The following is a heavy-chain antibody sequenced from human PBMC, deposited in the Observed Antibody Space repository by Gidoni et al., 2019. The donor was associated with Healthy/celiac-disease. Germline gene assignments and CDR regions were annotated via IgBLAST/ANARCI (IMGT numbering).Heavy chain of an antibody. J-gene: IGHJ6*02. D-gene: IGHD3-3*01. Sequence: EVQLVESGGGLVKPGGSLSLSCAASGFTFSSYSMNWVRQAPGKGLEWVSSISSSSSYIYYADSVKGRFTISRDNAKNSLYLQMNSLRAEDTAVYYCARVKPFWSGYYTHYYYYGMDVWGQGTTVTVSS. CDR3: ARVKPFWSGYYTHYYYYGMDV. CDR1: GFTFSSYS. V-gene: IGHV3-21*01. CDR2: ISSSSSYI.